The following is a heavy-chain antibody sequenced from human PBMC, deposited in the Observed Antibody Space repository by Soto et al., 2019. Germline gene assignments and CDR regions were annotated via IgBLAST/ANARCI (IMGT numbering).Heavy chain of an antibody. J-gene: IGHJ4*02. V-gene: IGHV3-74*03. CDR2: FNGDGRRT. CDR1: GFTFSSYW. D-gene: IGHD7-27*01. Sequence: EVQLAESGGGLVQPGGSLRLSCVVSGFTFSSYWMHWVRQTPGKGLWWVSGFNGDGRRTKYADSVKGRFTISRDNSESTVYLQMNSLRAEDTAVYYCARDHWGPGEGAGDYWGQGALVTVSS. CDR3: ARDHWGPGEGAGDY.